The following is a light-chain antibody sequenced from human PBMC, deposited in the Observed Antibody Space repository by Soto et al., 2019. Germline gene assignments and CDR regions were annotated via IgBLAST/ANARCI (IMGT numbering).Light chain of an antibody. CDR2: EAS. CDR3: QQFNSYPIT. V-gene: IGKV1-13*02. J-gene: IGKJ5*01. CDR1: QGIRND. Sequence: AIQMTQSPSSLSASVGDRVTITCRASQGIRNDLGWYQQKPGKAPKLLIYEASSLESGVPSRFSGSGSGTEFTLTIAGLQPDDFATYYCQQFNSYPITFGQGTRLEIK.